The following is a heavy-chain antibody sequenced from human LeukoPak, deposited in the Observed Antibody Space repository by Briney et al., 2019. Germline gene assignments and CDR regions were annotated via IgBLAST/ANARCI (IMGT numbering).Heavy chain of an antibody. V-gene: IGHV4-39*01. CDR2: ICYSGST. CDR3: ARHAGGIEAVGTRPFDY. Sequence: PSETLSLTCTVSGASFSSSTYYWGWIRQPPGKGLEWIGSICYSGSTYYKPSLKSRVTMSVDTSGNQFSLTLNSVSAAYTAVYYCARHAGGIEAVGTRPFDYCGQGTLVTVSS. CDR1: GASFSSSTYY. D-gene: IGHD6-25*01. J-gene: IGHJ4*02.